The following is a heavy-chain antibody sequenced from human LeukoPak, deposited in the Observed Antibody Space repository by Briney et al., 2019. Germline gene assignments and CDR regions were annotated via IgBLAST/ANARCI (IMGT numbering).Heavy chain of an antibody. D-gene: IGHD1-1*01. Sequence: PSETLSLTCTVSGGSISSSRYYWVWIRQSPGQGLDWIGSIYYIGSTYYNPSLKSRVTMSVDTSKNQFSLKLTSVTAADKGVYYCARGEPLTGTALSWGQGTLVTVPS. CDR2: IYYIGST. CDR1: GGSISSSRYY. J-gene: IGHJ5*02. CDR3: ARGEPLTGTALS. V-gene: IGHV4-39*01.